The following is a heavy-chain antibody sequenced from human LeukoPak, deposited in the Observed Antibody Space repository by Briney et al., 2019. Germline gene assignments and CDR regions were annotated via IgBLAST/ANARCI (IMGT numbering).Heavy chain of an antibody. CDR2: IWYDGSNE. CDR3: ARSPDGFDY. V-gene: IGHV3-33*01. Sequence: PGGSLRLSCAASGFTFNTYAMNWVRQAPGKGLEWVAVIWYDGSNEYYADSVKGRFTISRDNSKNTLYLQMNSLRAEDSAVYYCARSPDGFDYWGQGTLVTVSS. J-gene: IGHJ4*02. CDR1: GFTFNTYA.